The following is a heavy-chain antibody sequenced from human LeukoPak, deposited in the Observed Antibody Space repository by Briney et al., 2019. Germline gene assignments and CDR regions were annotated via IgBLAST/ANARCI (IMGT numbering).Heavy chain of an antibody. Sequence: GGSLRLSCAASGFTFSSYRMNWVRQAPGKGLEWVSSISSSSSYIYYADSVKGRFTISRDNAKNSLYLQMNSLRAEDTAVYYCARTYSGSYLAPDYWGQGTLVTVSS. V-gene: IGHV3-21*01. J-gene: IGHJ4*02. D-gene: IGHD1-26*01. CDR1: GFTFSSYR. CDR2: ISSSSSYI. CDR3: ARTYSGSYLAPDY.